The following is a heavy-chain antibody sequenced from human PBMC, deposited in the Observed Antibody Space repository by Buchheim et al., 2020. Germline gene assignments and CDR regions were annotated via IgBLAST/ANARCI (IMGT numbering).Heavy chain of an antibody. D-gene: IGHD1-26*01. Sequence: EVQPLESGGGLVQPGGSLRLSCAASGFTFSSYAMNWVRQAPGKGLEWVSDISGSGGTTYYADSVKGRFTISSDNFKKTLDLQMNSLRAEDTAIYYCAKARSGRFFDYWGQG. J-gene: IGHJ4*02. CDR2: ISGSGGTT. V-gene: IGHV3-23*01. CDR1: GFTFSSYA. CDR3: AKARSGRFFDY.